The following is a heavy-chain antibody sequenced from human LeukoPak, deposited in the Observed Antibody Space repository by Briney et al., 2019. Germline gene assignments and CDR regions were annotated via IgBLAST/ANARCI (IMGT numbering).Heavy chain of an antibody. CDR1: GYTFTNYD. D-gene: IGHD3-22*01. Sequence: ASVKVSCKASGYTFTNYDIHWVRQATGQGLEWMGWINPFSANTGYAQNFQGRITITRNTSISTAYMELSSLRSEDTAVYYCAREGYDSSAVWFDPWGQGTLVTVSS. CDR3: AREGYDSSAVWFDP. J-gene: IGHJ5*02. CDR2: INPFSANT. V-gene: IGHV1-8*03.